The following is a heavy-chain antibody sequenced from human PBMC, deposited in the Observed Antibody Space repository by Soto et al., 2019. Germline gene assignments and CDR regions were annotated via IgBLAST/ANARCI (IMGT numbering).Heavy chain of an antibody. D-gene: IGHD3-10*01. J-gene: IGHJ1*01. V-gene: IGHV3-23*01. CDR3: EKGPLYYGSRHEY. CDR2: ISGSGGST. Sequence: EVQLLESGGGLVQPGGSLRLSCAASGFTFSNYAMIWVRQAPGKGMEWVSGISGSGGSTYYADSVKGRFTISRDNSKNTMYLQVHSLRAEDTAVYYCEKGPLYYGSRHEYWGQGTLVTVSS. CDR1: GFTFSNYA.